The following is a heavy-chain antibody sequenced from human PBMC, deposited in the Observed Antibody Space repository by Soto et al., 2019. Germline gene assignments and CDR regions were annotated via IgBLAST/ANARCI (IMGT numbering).Heavy chain of an antibody. CDR3: GKGVNIFAIVGFDY. CDR1: GFTFSNYA. V-gene: IGHV3-23*01. D-gene: IGHD3-3*02. J-gene: IGHJ4*02. Sequence: GGSLRLSCAASGFTFSNYAMGWVRQAPGKGLEWVSAISGSAGTTHYADSVKGRFTISRDSSKNTLYLQLNSLRAEDMAVYYCGKGVNIFAIVGFDYWGQGTLVTVSS. CDR2: ISGSAGTT.